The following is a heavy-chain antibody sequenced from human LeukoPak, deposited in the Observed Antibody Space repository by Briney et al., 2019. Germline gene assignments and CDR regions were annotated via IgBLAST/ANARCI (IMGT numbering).Heavy chain of an antibody. CDR2: IFHTGNT. Sequence: SETLSLTCTVSGGSISSDTSSYNWIRQPPGKGLEWIGYIFHTGNTYYSPSLKSRVTMSVDTSKNQFSLKLSSVTAADTAVYYCARSDIYSGSRDAFDIWGQGTMVTVSS. D-gene: IGHD1-26*01. CDR1: GGSISSDTSS. CDR3: ARSDIYSGSRDAFDI. V-gene: IGHV4-30-2*01. J-gene: IGHJ3*02.